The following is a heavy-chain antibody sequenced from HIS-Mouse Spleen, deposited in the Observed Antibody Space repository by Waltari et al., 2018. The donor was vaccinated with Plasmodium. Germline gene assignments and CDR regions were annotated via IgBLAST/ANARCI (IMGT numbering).Heavy chain of an antibody. J-gene: IGHJ6*02. Sequence: QVQLVQSGAEVKKPGASVKVSCKASGYTFTSYYMHWVRQAPGQGLEWMGIINPSGGSTSYEQKFQGRVTMTRDTSTSTVYMELSSLRSEDTAVYYCARDIFRIGVAGTEYYYGMDVWGQGTTVTVSS. CDR3: ARDIFRIGVAGTEYYYGMDV. V-gene: IGHV1-46*01. CDR2: INPSGGST. D-gene: IGHD6-19*01. CDR1: GYTFTSYY.